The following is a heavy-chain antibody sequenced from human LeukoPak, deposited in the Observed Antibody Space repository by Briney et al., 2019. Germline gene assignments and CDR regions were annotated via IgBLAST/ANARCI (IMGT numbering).Heavy chain of an antibody. Sequence: ASVKVSCKVSGYTLTELSMHWVRQAPGKGLEWMGGFDPEDGETIYAQKFQGRVTMTEDTSTDTAYMELSSLRSQATAVYYCATKPYRITMVRGVPPGDYYGMDVWGQGTTVTVSS. J-gene: IGHJ6*02. CDR1: GYTLTELS. D-gene: IGHD3-10*01. V-gene: IGHV1-24*01. CDR2: FDPEDGET. CDR3: ATKPYRITMVRGVPPGDYYGMDV.